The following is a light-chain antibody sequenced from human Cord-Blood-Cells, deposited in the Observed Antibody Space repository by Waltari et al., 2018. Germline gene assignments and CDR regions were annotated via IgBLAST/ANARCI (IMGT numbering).Light chain of an antibody. CDR2: EGS. CDR1: SSDVGSYNL. Sequence: QSALTQPASVSGSPGQSITISCTGTSSDVGSYNLVSWYQQHPSKAPKLMIYEGSQRPSGVSNRFSGSKSGNTASLTISGLQAEDEADYYCCSYAGSSTVVFGGGTKLTVL. V-gene: IGLV2-23*01. CDR3: CSYAGSSTVV. J-gene: IGLJ2*01.